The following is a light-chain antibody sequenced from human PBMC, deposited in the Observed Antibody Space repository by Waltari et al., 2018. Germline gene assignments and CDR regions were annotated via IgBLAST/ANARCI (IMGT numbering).Light chain of an antibody. CDR3: QQYGGLPWT. CDR1: EIVTADY. J-gene: IGKJ1*01. CDR2: DVS. Sequence: LLTQSPGTLSMSPGGTATLSCRASEIVTADYLAWYQQRPGQPPRLLIFDVSRRATGVPDRFSGSGSGTDFSLTISRLEPEDFAVYYCQQYGGLPWTFGQGTKVDIK. V-gene: IGKV3-20*01.